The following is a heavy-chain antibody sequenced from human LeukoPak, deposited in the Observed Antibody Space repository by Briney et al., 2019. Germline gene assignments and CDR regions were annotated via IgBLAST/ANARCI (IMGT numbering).Heavy chain of an antibody. D-gene: IGHD6-6*01. V-gene: IGHV3-33*01. CDR1: GFTFSSYG. J-gene: IGHJ6*02. CDR2: IWHDGSKE. CDR3: ARGWFSISSYYYYGMDV. Sequence: GGSLRLSCAASGFTFSSYGMHWVRQAPGKGLEWVAVIWHDGSKENYADSVKGRFTISRDNSMNTLYLQMNSLRAEDTAVYYCARGWFSISSYYYYGMDVWSQGSTVTVSS.